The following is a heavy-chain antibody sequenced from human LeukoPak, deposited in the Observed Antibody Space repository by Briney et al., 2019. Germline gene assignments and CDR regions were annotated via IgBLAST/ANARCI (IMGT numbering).Heavy chain of an antibody. D-gene: IGHD3-9*01. CDR2: INPNSGGS. J-gene: IGHJ4*02. CDR1: GYTFTDYY. V-gene: IGHV1-2*02. Sequence: ASVKVSCKASGYTFTDYYIHWVRQAPGQGLERLGWINPNSGGSNYAQKFQGRVTMTRDTSINTTFMDLSSLTSDDTAVYYCARGHDNTGYNYFDCWGQGTLVSVSS. CDR3: ARGHDNTGYNYFDC.